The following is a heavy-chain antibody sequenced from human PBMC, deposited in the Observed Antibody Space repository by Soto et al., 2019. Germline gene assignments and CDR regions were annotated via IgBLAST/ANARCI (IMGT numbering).Heavy chain of an antibody. CDR2: ISAYNGNT. V-gene: IGHV1-18*01. CDR1: GYTFTSYG. J-gene: IGHJ4*02. CDR3: ARSHYYDSSGYYPQSDY. D-gene: IGHD3-22*01. Sequence: ASVKVSCKASGYTFTSYGISWLRQAPGQGLEWMGWISAYNGNTNYAQKLQGRVTMTTDTSTSTAYMELRSLRSDDTAVYYCARSHYYDSSGYYPQSDYWGQGTLVTVSS.